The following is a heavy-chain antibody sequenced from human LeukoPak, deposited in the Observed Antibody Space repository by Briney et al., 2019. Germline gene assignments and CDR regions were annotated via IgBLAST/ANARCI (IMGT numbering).Heavy chain of an antibody. D-gene: IGHD2-21*02. CDR1: GYTFTGYY. V-gene: IGHV1-2*02. CDR2: INPNSGGT. Sequence: ASVKVSCKASGYTFTGYYMHWVRQAPGQGLEWMGWINPNSGGTNYAQKFQGRVTMTRDTSISTAYMELSRLRSDDTAVYYCARVAYCGGDCYSNFDYWGQGTLVTVSS. CDR3: ARVAYCGGDCYSNFDY. J-gene: IGHJ4*02.